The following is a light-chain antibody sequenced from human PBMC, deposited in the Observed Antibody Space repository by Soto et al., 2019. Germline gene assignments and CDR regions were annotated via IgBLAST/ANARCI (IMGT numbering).Light chain of an antibody. CDR1: NSNIGSSY. CDR3: GTWDSTLSAGV. Sequence: QSVLTQPPSVSAAPGQKVSLFCSGTNSNIGSSYVAWYQQLPGTAPRLLIYENDKRPSGVPDRFSGSKSGTSATLGITGLQTGDEADYYCGTWDSTLSAGVFGGGTQLTVL. V-gene: IGLV1-51*02. CDR2: END. J-gene: IGLJ3*02.